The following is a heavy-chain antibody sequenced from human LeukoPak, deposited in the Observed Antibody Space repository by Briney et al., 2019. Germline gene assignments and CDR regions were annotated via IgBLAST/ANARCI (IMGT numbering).Heavy chain of an antibody. CDR1: GFTYSTYA. V-gene: IGHV3-23*01. J-gene: IGHJ4*02. Sequence: PGGSLRLSCAASGFTYSTYAMSWVRQAPGKGLEWIPAITDSGGDTYYADSVKGRFTISRDNSKNALYLQMNSLRAEDTAVYYCAKGSRASRPYYFDYWGQGTLVTVSS. CDR2: ITDSGGDT. D-gene: IGHD6-6*01. CDR3: AKGSRASRPYYFDY.